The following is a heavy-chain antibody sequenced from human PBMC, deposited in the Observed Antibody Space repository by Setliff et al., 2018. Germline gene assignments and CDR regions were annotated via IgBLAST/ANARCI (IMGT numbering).Heavy chain of an antibody. D-gene: IGHD3-9*01. V-gene: IGHV1-3*01. Sequence: ASVKVSCKASGYTFTSYALHWLRQAPGQRLEWMAYINGGNGNTHYSQKFRGRVTVTRDTSASTVFMELSTLSSEDTAVYYCAREVYDILTGYSYWYFDRWGRGTRVTVSS. CDR3: AREVYDILTGYSYWYFDR. CDR1: GYTFTSYA. J-gene: IGHJ2*01. CDR2: INGGNGNT.